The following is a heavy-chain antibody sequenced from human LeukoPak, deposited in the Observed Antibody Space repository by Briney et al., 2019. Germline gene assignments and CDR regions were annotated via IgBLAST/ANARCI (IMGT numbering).Heavy chain of an antibody. V-gene: IGHV3-30*04. D-gene: IGHD2-2*01. Sequence: GRSLRLSCAASGFTFSSYAMHWVRQAPGKGLEWVAVISYDGSNKYYADSVKGRFTISRDNSKNTLYLQMNSLRAEDTAVYYCARGGLRCSSTSCYAISWFDPWGQGTLVTVSS. CDR2: ISYDGSNK. J-gene: IGHJ5*02. CDR3: ARGGLRCSSTSCYAISWFDP. CDR1: GFTFSSYA.